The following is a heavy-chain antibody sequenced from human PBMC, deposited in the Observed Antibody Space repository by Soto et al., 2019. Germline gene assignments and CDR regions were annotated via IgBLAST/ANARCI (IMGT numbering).Heavy chain of an antibody. CDR1: GFTFSSYG. D-gene: IGHD3-22*01. CDR3: AKPKSSGYLLGY. CDR2: ISYDGSNK. V-gene: IGHV3-30*18. J-gene: IGHJ4*02. Sequence: GGSMRLSCAASGFTFSSYGMHWVRQAPGKGLEWVAVISYDGSNKYYADSVKGRFTISRDNSKNTLYLQMNSLRAEDTAVYYCAKPKSSGYLLGYWGQGTLVTVSS.